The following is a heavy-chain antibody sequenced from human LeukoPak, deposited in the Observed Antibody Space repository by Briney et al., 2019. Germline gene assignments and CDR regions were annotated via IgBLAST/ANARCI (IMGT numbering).Heavy chain of an antibody. Sequence: GASVKVSCKASGYSFTGFYVHWVRQAPGQGLEWMGWIYSNSGGTNYAQKFQGRVTMTRDTSISTVYMELSRLRSDDTAVYYCARDARELWVYNLLDPWGQGTLVTVSS. J-gene: IGHJ5*02. V-gene: IGHV1-2*02. D-gene: IGHD3-16*01. CDR3: ARDARELWVYNLLDP. CDR2: IYSNSGGT. CDR1: GYSFTGFY.